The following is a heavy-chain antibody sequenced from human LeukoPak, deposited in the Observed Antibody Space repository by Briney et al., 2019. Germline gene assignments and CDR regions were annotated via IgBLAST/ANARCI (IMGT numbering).Heavy chain of an antibody. CDR3: AKDRVRGVISNWFDP. Sequence: GGSLRLSCAASGFTFSSYAMHWVRQAPGKGLEYVSAISSNGDSTYYADSVKGRFTISRDNSKTTLYLQMNSLRAEDTAVYYCAKDRVRGVISNWFDPWGQGTLVTVSS. V-gene: IGHV3-64*02. CDR1: GFTFSSYA. D-gene: IGHD3-10*01. J-gene: IGHJ5*02. CDR2: ISSNGDST.